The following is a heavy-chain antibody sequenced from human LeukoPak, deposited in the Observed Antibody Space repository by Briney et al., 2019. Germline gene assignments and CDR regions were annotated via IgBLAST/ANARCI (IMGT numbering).Heavy chain of an antibody. CDR1: GFTFSSYE. J-gene: IGHJ4*02. D-gene: IGHD3-16*01. CDR3: ARGLRGPDY. Sequence: GGSLRLSCAASGFTFSSYEMNWVRQAPGKGLEWVSSISSSSSYIYYADSVKGRFTISRDNAKNSLYLQMNSLRAEDTAVYYCARGLRGPDYWGQGTLVTVSS. CDR2: ISSSSSYI. V-gene: IGHV3-21*01.